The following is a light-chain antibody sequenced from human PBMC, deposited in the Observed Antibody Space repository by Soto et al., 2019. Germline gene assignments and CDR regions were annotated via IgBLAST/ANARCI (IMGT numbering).Light chain of an antibody. J-gene: IGKJ5*01. Sequence: DIQTTQSPYSLSASVGDRVTITCRASQSISTYLNWYQQKPGKAPKLLIYSASSLQSGVLSRFSGSGSGTDFTLTISSLQPEDFATYYCQQTYRSWITFGQGTRLEIK. CDR2: SAS. CDR1: QSISTY. V-gene: IGKV1-39*01. CDR3: QQTYRSWIT.